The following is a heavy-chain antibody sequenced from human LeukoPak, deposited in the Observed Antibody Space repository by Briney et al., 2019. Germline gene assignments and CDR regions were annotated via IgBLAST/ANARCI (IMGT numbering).Heavy chain of an antibody. V-gene: IGHV5-51*01. Sequence: GESLKISCKGSGYSFASYWIGWVRQMPGKGLDWMGIIYPGDSDTRYSPSFQGQVTISADKSISTAYLQWSSLKASDTAMYYCARWTRGYYDRGGYKYYFDYWGQGTLVTVSS. D-gene: IGHD3-22*01. CDR3: ARWTRGYYDRGGYKYYFDY. CDR1: GYSFASYW. J-gene: IGHJ4*02. CDR2: IYPGDSDT.